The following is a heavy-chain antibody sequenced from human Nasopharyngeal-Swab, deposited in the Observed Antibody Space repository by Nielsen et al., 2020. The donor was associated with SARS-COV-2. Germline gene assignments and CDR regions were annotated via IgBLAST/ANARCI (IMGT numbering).Heavy chain of an antibody. D-gene: IGHD4-17*01. V-gene: IGHV4-59*08. Sequence: SETLSLTCTVSGGSISSYYWSWIRQPPGKGLEWIGYIYYSGGTNYNPSLKSRVTISVDTSKNQFSLKLSSVTAADTAVYYCASYTVTTYHAFDIWGQGTMVTVSS. CDR1: GGSISSYY. J-gene: IGHJ3*02. CDR3: ASYTVTTYHAFDI. CDR2: IYYSGGT.